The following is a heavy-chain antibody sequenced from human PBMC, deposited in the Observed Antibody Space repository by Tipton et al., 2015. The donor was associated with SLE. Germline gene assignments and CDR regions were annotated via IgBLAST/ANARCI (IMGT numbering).Heavy chain of an antibody. J-gene: IGHJ4*02. CDR2: IYTSGST. CDR3: ARGRGY. D-gene: IGHD5-24*01. V-gene: IGHV4-61*02. Sequence: TLSLTCTVSGGSISSGSYYWSWIRQPAGKGLEWIGRIYTSGSTNYNPSLKSRVTISVDTSKNQFSLKLSSVTAADTAVYYCARGRGYWGQGTLVTVSS. CDR1: GGSISSGSYY.